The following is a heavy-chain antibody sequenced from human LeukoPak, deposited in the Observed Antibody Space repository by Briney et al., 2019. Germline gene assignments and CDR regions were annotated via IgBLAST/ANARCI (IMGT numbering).Heavy chain of an antibody. CDR2: ISYDGSNK. D-gene: IGHD1-26*01. Sequence: GGSLRLSCAASGFTFSSYGMHWVRQAPGKGLEWVAVISYDGSNKYYADSVKGRFTISRDNAKNSLYLQMNSLRAEGTALYFCARDPYSGNYGNYYYYYMDVWGKGTTVTISS. CDR1: GFTFSSYG. J-gene: IGHJ6*03. V-gene: IGHV3-30*05. CDR3: ARDPYSGNYGNYYYYYMDV.